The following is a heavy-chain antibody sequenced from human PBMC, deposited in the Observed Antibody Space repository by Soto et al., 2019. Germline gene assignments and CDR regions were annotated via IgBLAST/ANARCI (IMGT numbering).Heavy chain of an antibody. J-gene: IGHJ5*01. CDR3: ARGGWSVDS. V-gene: IGHV4-59*11. CDR2: IYYNGNT. Sequence: SETLSLTCTVSGGSMSSLYWSWIRQPPGKGLEWVGYIYYNGNTDYNPSLKSRATMSVDTSKNQFSLKLTSVTAADTAVYFCARGGWSVDSWGRGILVTVS. D-gene: IGHD6-19*01. CDR1: GGSMSSLY.